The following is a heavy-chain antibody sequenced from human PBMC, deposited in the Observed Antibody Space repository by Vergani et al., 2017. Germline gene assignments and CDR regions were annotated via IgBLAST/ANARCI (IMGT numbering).Heavy chain of an antibody. Sequence: EVQLVESGGGLVKPGGSLRLSCAASGFTFSSYSMNWVRQAPGKGLEWVSSISSSSSYIYYADSVKGRFTISRDNAKNSLYLQMNSLRAEDTAVYYCARDPNYSGGWYRGGVDYWGQGTLVTVSS. CDR3: ARDPNYSGGWYRGGVDY. D-gene: IGHD6-19*01. J-gene: IGHJ4*02. CDR2: ISSSSSYI. CDR1: GFTFSSYS. V-gene: IGHV3-21*01.